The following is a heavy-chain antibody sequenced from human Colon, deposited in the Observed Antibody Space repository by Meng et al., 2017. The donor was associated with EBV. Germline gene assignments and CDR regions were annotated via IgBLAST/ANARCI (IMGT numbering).Heavy chain of an antibody. CDR2: IIHGGRP. CDR1: GGSLSGAY. J-gene: IGHJ4*02. Sequence: LQQWGERRLNPFETLYLTCALNGGSLSGAYWHWIPQPPGKGLEWVGVIIHGGRPSHIPSLKSRVTISIDTSKNQLYLMLSSLTAADTAVYYRARRPTGIDYWGQGTLVTVSS. V-gene: IGHV4-34*12. D-gene: IGHD2-8*02. CDR3: ARRPTGIDY.